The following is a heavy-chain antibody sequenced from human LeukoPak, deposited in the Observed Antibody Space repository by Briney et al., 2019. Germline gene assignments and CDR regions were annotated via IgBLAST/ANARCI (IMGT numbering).Heavy chain of an antibody. V-gene: IGHV4-38-2*02. CDR3: ARVGYGDYANYWYFDL. CDR1: GGSISSYY. D-gene: IGHD4-17*01. J-gene: IGHJ2*01. Sequence: SETLSLTCTVSGGSISSYYWSWTRQPPGKGLEWIGSIYHSGSTYYNPSLKSRVTISVDTSKNQFSLKLSSVTAADTAVYYCARVGYGDYANYWYFDLWGRGTLVTVSS. CDR2: IYHSGST.